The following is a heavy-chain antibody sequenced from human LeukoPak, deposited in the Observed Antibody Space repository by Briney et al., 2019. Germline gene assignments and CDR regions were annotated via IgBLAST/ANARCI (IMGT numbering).Heavy chain of an antibody. V-gene: IGHV3-23*01. CDR3: AKEGGAKYCSGGSCYCFDY. Sequence: GGSLRLSCAASGFTFSSYAMSWVRQAPGKGLVWVSAISGSGDSTYYADSVKGRFTISRDNSKNTLYLQMNSLRAEDTAVYYCAKEGGAKYCSGGSCYCFDYWGQGTLVTVSS. CDR2: ISGSGDST. D-gene: IGHD2-15*01. J-gene: IGHJ4*02. CDR1: GFTFSSYA.